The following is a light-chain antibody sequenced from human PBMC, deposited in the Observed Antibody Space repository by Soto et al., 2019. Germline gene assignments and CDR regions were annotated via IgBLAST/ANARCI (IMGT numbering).Light chain of an antibody. CDR3: AAWEDSLNGVV. CDR1: SSNIGSHT. Sequence: QSALTQPPSASGTPGQTIALSCSGGSSNIGSHTVNWYQQLPGTAPRLLIYSNTQRPSGVPDRFSGSKSGTSASLAISGLQSEYEGDYCCAAWEDSLNGVVFGGGTKLTVL. V-gene: IGLV1-44*01. CDR2: SNT. J-gene: IGLJ2*01.